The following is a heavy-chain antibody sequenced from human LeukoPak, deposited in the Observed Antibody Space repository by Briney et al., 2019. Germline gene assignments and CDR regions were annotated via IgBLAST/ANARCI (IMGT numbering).Heavy chain of an antibody. CDR1: GFPFRIYW. CDR2: ISSSGSTI. J-gene: IGHJ6*02. V-gene: IGHV3-11*01. D-gene: IGHD2-2*01. Sequence: GGSLRLSCAASGFPFRIYWMTWVRQAPGKGLEWVPYISSSGSTIYYADSVKGRFTISRDNAKNSLYLQMNSLRAEDTAVYYCARDGEIKDIVVVPAAGPYYYGMDVWGQGTTVTVSS. CDR3: ARDGEIKDIVVVPAAGPYYYGMDV.